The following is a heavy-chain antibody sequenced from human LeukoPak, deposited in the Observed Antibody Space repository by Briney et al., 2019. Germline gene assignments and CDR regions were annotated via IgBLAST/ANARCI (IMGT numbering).Heavy chain of an antibody. CDR3: ARGFYYDNYMDV. Sequence: SETLSLTCTVSGGSISSSSYYWGWIRQPPGKGLEWIGYIRYSGSTYHNPSLKSRLSVDTSRNQFSLDLSSVTAADTAVYHCARGFYYDNYMDVWGNGTTVTVSS. CDR2: IRYSGST. D-gene: IGHD3-22*01. V-gene: IGHV4-31*03. CDR1: GGSISSSSYY. J-gene: IGHJ6*03.